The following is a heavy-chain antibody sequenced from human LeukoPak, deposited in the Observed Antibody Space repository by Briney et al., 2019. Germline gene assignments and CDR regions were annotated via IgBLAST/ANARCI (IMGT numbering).Heavy chain of an antibody. D-gene: IGHD2-21*02. V-gene: IGHV3-33*06. J-gene: IGHJ4*02. CDR2: IWNDGSDK. CDR1: GFTFSSHG. Sequence: GGSLRLSCAASGFTFSSHGIHWVRQAPGKGLEWVAAIWNDGSDKDYADSVKGRFTISRDNSKNTLYLQMNSLRVEDTAVYYCAKDLCGGDCLPFDYGGQGTLVTVSS. CDR3: AKDLCGGDCLPFDY.